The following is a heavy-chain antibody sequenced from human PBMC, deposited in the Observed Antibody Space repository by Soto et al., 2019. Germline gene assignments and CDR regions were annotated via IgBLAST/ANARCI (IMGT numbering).Heavy chain of an antibody. Sequence: QVQLQQWGAGLLKPSETLSLTCAVYGGSFSGYYWTWIRQTPGKGLEWIGEISHSGTTNYQPSLTSRVTTSADPSKKQFSLNLTSVTAADSGVYYCARGECSSVYCFTRWALDFWGQGTVVTVSS. J-gene: IGHJ3*01. CDR3: ARGECSSVYCFTRWALDF. CDR2: ISHSGTT. CDR1: GGSFSGYY. D-gene: IGHD2-2*01. V-gene: IGHV4-34*01.